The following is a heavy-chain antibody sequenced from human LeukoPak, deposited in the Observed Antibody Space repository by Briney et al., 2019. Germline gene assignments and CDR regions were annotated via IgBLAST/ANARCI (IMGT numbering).Heavy chain of an antibody. J-gene: IGHJ6*03. D-gene: IGHD3-10*01. CDR2: IYTTGST. V-gene: IGHV4-59*08. CDR1: GGSMTYDY. CDR3: ARHFRGDYSASGASQFLLFIDV. Sequence: SSETLSLTCTVSGGSMTYDYWSWIQQTPGMRLEWLGYIYTTGSTRNNPSLKSRVTISLDTSKTQFSRKLPSLNPAATAGYYFARHFRGDYSASGASQFLLFIDVWGKGTMVTVSS.